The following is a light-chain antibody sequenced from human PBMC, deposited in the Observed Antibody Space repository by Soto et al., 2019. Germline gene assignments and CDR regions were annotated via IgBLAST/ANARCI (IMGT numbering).Light chain of an antibody. CDR1: QSVSSN. CDR2: GAS. J-gene: IGKJ4*01. V-gene: IGKV3-15*01. Sequence: EIVMTQSPATLSVSTGERATLSCMASQSVSSNLAWYQQKPGQAPRLLVYGASTRATGIPAMFSGSGSGTQFPLTISILQSEDFGVYYCQQHNNWPLTFGGGTKVEIK. CDR3: QQHNNWPLT.